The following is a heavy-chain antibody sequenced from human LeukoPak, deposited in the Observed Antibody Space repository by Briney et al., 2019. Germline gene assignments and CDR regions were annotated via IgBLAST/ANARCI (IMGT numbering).Heavy chain of an antibody. CDR2: ISSSSYI. CDR1: GFTFGDYA. Sequence: PGGPLRLSCTASGFTFGDYAMSWVRQAPGKGLEGVSSISSSSYIYYADSVKGRFTISRDNAKNSLYLQMNSLRAEDTAVYYCARAVAVAGYDYWGQGTLVTVSS. CDR3: ARAVAVAGYDY. D-gene: IGHD6-19*01. V-gene: IGHV3-69-1*01. J-gene: IGHJ4*02.